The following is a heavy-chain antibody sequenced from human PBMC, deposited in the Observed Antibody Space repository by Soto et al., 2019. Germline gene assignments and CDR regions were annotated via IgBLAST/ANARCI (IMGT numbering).Heavy chain of an antibody. D-gene: IGHD3-3*01. CDR1: GFTFSSYA. CDR2: ISGSGGST. CDR3: AKARAQGGFWSGYYSLLFDY. V-gene: IGHV3-23*01. J-gene: IGHJ4*02. Sequence: EVQLLESGGGLVQPGGSLRLSCAASGFTFSSYAMSWVRQAPGKGLEWVSAISGSGGSTYYADSVKGRFTISRDNSKNTLYQQMNSLRAEDTAVYYCAKARAQGGFWSGYYSLLFDYWGQGTLVTVSS.